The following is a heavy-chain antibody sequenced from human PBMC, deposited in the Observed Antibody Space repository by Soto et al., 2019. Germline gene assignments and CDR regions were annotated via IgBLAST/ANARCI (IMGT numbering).Heavy chain of an antibody. J-gene: IGHJ4*02. CDR3: ARESEDLTSNFDY. V-gene: IGHV3-21*01. CDR1: AFTFSRYW. CDR2: ISSTTNYI. Sequence: GGSLRLSCAASAFTFSRYWMHWVRQAPGKGLEWVSSISSTTNYIYYADSMKGRFTVSRDNAKNSVYLEMNSLSAEDTAVYYCARESEDLTSNFDYWGQGTLVTVSS.